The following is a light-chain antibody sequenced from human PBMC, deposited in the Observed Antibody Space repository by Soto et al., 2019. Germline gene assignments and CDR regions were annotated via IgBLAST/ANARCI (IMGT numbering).Light chain of an antibody. CDR2: VAS. V-gene: IGKV3-15*01. Sequence: EIVMTQSPATLSVSPGERATLSCRASQSVSSNLAWYQQKPGQAPRLLIYVASTRATGIPARFSGSGSGTEFTLTISSLQSEGFAVDFCQQYNNWPPWTFGHGTKVEI. J-gene: IGKJ1*01. CDR1: QSVSSN. CDR3: QQYNNWPPWT.